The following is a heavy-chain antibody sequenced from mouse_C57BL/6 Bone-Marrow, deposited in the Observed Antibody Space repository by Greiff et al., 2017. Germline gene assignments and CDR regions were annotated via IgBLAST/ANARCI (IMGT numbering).Heavy chain of an antibody. CDR3: ARHEGKAIDYDYDWYFDV. V-gene: IGHV1-62-2*01. CDR1: GYTFTEYT. J-gene: IGHJ1*03. Sequence: QVQLQQSGAELVKPGASVKLSCKASGYTFTEYTIHWVKQRSGQGLEWIGWFYPGSGSIKYNEKFKDKATLTADKSSSTVYMELSRLTSEDSAVYFCARHEGKAIDYDYDWYFDVWGTGTTVTVSS. CDR2: FYPGSGSI. D-gene: IGHD2-4*01.